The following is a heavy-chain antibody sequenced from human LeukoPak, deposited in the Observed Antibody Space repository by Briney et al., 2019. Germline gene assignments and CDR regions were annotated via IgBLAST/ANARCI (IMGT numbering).Heavy chain of an antibody. D-gene: IGHD3-22*01. J-gene: IGHJ4*02. CDR3: ARGHYYDSSGYCDY. CDR2: ISSSGSTI. Sequence: GGSLRLSCAASGLTFSSYGMNWVRQAPGKGLEWVSYISSSGSTIYYADSVKGRFTISRDNAKNSLYLQMNSLRAEDTAVYYCARGHYYDSSGYCDYWGQGTLVTVSS. V-gene: IGHV3-48*03. CDR1: GLTFSSYG.